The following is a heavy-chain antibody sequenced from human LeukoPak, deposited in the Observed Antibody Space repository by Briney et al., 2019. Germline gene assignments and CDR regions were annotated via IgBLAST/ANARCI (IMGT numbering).Heavy chain of an antibody. CDR1: GFTFSSYS. Sequence: GGSLRLSCAASGFTFSSYSMNWVRQAPGKGLEWVSYISSSSSTIYYADSVKGRFTISRDNAKNSLYLQMNSLRAEDTAVYYCARDRPPTVTTPDAFDIWGQGTMVTVSS. CDR2: ISSSSSTI. D-gene: IGHD4-17*01. J-gene: IGHJ3*02. CDR3: ARDRPPTVTTPDAFDI. V-gene: IGHV3-48*04.